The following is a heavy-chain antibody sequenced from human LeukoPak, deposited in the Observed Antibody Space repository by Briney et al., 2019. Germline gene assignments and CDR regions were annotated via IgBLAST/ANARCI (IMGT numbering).Heavy chain of an antibody. V-gene: IGHV3-21*01. CDR1: GFTFSSYG. J-gene: IGHJ3*02. CDR3: ARSHFIAADDI. D-gene: IGHD6-13*01. CDR2: ISGSGGST. Sequence: GGSLRLSCAASGFTFSSYGMSWVRQAPGKGLEWVSAISGSGGSTYYADSVKGRFTISRDNAKNSLYLQMNSLRAEDTAVYYCARSHFIAADDIWGQGTMVTVSS.